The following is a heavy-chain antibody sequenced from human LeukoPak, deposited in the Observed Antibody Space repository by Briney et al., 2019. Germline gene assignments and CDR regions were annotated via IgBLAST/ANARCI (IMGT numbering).Heavy chain of an antibody. CDR2: INHSGST. V-gene: IGHV4-34*01. J-gene: IGHJ6*02. CDR1: GGSFSGYY. D-gene: IGHD4-17*01. CDR3: ARVSTVTTSNYYYGMDV. Sequence: SETLSLTCAVYGGSFSGYYWSWIRQPPGKGLEWIGEINHSGSTNYNPSLKSRVTISVDTSKNQFSLQLNSVTPEDTAVYYCARVSTVTTSNYYYGMDVWGQGTTVTVSS.